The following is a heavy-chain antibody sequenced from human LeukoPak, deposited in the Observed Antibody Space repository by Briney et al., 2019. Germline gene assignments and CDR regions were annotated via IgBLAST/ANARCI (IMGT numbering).Heavy chain of an antibody. Sequence: SETLPLTCTVSGGSISSSSYYWSWIRQPAGKGLEWTGRIYTSGSTNYNPSLKSRVTMSVDTSKNQFSLKLSSVTAADTAVYYCARHVRKRGIAVAGTPGWFDPWGQGTLVTVSS. J-gene: IGHJ5*02. CDR1: GGSISSSSYY. CDR2: IYTSGST. V-gene: IGHV4-61*02. D-gene: IGHD6-19*01. CDR3: ARHVRKRGIAVAGTPGWFDP.